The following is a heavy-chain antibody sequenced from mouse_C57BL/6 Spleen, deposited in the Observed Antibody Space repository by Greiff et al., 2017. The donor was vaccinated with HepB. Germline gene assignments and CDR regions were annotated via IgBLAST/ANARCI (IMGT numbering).Heavy chain of an antibody. CDR2: ISSGSSTI. J-gene: IGHJ4*01. V-gene: IGHV5-17*01. D-gene: IGHD2-4*01. CDR3: AREITRYYAMDY. Sequence: EVKLVESGGGLVKPGGSLKLSCAASGFTFSDYGMHWVRQAPEKGLEWVAYISSGSSTIYYADTVKGRFTIYRDNAKNTLFLQMTSLRSEDTAMYYCAREITRYYAMDYWGQGTSVTVSS. CDR1: GFTFSDYG.